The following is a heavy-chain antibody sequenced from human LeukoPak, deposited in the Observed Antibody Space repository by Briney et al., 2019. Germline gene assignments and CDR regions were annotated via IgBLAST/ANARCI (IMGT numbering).Heavy chain of an antibody. V-gene: IGHV3-30*03. CDR2: ISYDGSNK. Sequence: PGGSLRLSCAASGFTFSSYGMHWVRQAPGKGLEWVAVISYDGSNKYYADSVKGRFTISRDNSKNTLYLQMNSLRAEDTAVYYCSGGWEPRDFDYWGQGTLVTVSS. CDR1: GFTFSSYG. D-gene: IGHD1-26*01. J-gene: IGHJ4*02. CDR3: SGGWEPRDFDY.